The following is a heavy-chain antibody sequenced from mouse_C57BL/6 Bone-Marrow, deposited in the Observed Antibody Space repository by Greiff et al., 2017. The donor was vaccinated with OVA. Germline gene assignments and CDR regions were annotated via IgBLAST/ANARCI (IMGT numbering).Heavy chain of an antibody. CDR2: INPNNGGT. Sequence: VQLQQSGPELVKPGASVKISCKASGYTFTDYYMNWVKQSHGKSLEWIGDINPNNGGTSYNQKFKGKATLTVDKSSSTAYMQLSSLTSEDSAVYYCARYGYFPFAYWGQGTLVTVSA. D-gene: IGHD2-2*01. V-gene: IGHV1-26*01. J-gene: IGHJ3*01. CDR1: GYTFTDYY. CDR3: ARYGYFPFAY.